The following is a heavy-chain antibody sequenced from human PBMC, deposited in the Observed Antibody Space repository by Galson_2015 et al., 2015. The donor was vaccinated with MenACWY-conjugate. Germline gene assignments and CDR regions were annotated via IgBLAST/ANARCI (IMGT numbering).Heavy chain of an antibody. V-gene: IGHV3-43D*03. Sequence: SLRLSCAGSGLSFDDYAMHWVRQAPGKGLEWVSLISWDGRNTYYADSVKGRFTVSRDNRKNSLYLQMNSLRPEDTALYYCATSGRYCSGGDCYPGDYWGPGTPVTVSS. CDR2: ISWDGRNT. CDR1: GLSFDDYA. D-gene: IGHD2-15*01. J-gene: IGHJ4*02. CDR3: ATSGRYCSGGDCYPGDY.